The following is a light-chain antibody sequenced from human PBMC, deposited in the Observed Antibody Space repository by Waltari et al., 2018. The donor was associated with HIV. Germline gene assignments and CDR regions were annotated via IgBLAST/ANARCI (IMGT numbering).Light chain of an antibody. V-gene: IGLV3-1*01. CDR2: QHN. J-gene: IGLJ2*01. CDR3: QAWDGSTAI. CDR1: RLGDKY. Sequence: SYELTLPLSVSVSPGQTASITCSGDRLGDKYISWYQQKPGQSPVLVIYQHNKRPAGIPERFSGSNSGNTATLTIGGTQARDEADYYCQAWDGSTAIFGGRTKLTVL.